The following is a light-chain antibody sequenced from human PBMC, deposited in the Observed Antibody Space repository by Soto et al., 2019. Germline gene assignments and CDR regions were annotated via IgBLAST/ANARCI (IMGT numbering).Light chain of an antibody. CDR3: FLSYNGDWPVV. V-gene: IGLV8-61*01. CDR1: SGPVSSTYY. Sequence: QTVVTQEPSFSVSPGGTVTLTCALSSGPVSSTYYPTWYQQTPGQAPRTLIYATDTRSSGVPDRFSGSILGNRAALTITGAQAEDEADYYCFLSYNGDWPVVFGGGTKLTVL. CDR2: ATD. J-gene: IGLJ2*01.